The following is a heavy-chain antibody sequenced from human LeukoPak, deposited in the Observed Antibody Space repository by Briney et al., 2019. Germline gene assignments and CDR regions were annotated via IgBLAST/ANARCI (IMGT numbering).Heavy chain of an antibody. D-gene: IGHD5-24*01. V-gene: IGHV3-30-3*01. CDR2: ISYDGSNK. CDR1: GFTFSSYA. CDR3: ARDGAMGYFDY. J-gene: IGHJ4*02. Sequence: GGSLRLSCAASGFTFSSYAMHWVRQAPGKGLGGVVVISYDGSNKYYADSVKGRFTISRDNSKNTLYLQMNSLRAEDTAVYYCARDGAMGYFDYWGQGTLVTVSS.